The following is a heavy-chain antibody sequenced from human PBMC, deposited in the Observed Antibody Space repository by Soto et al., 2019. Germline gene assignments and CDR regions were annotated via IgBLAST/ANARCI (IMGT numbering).Heavy chain of an antibody. J-gene: IGHJ5*02. CDR2: INWNRGST. D-gene: IGHD6-19*01. CDR1: GFTFDDDG. CDR3: AREVAGTTVWFDP. V-gene: IGHV3-20*01. Sequence: EVQLVESGGGVVRPGGSLRLSCAASGFTFDDDGMSWVRQAPGKGLERVSGINWNRGSTGYADSVKGRCTISRDNAKNSLYLQMNSLRAEDTALYHCAREVAGTTVWFDPWGQGTLVTVSS.